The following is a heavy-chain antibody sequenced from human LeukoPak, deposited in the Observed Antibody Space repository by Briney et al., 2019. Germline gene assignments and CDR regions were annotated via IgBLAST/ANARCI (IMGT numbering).Heavy chain of an antibody. D-gene: IGHD6-6*01. CDR3: ARGTARKQLVHWFDP. J-gene: IGHJ5*02. V-gene: IGHV1-2*02. CDR2: INPNSGGT. Sequence: ASVKVSCKASGYTFTGYYMHWVRQAPGQGLEWMGWINPNSGGTNYAQKFQGRVTMTRDTSISTAYMELSRLRSDDTAVYYCARGTARKQLVHWFDPWGQGTLVTVSP. CDR1: GYTFTGYY.